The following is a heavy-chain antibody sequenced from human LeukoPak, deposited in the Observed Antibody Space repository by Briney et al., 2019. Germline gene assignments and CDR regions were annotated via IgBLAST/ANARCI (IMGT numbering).Heavy chain of an antibody. V-gene: IGHV3-7*01. CDR2: INKDGSEK. D-gene: IGHD1-14*01. CDR1: GFSFSDRW. J-gene: IGHJ4*02. Sequence: GGSLRLSCSASGFSFSDRWMNWVRQAPGKGLEWVAIINKDGSEKHYVDSVKGRFSISRDNAKNSLYLQMNSLRAEDTAVYYCARSDHGPEYWGQGTLVTVS. CDR3: ARSDHGPEY.